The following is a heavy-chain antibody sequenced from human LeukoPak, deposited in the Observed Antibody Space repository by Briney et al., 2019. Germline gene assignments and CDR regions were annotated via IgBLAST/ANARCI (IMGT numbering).Heavy chain of an antibody. Sequence: GASVKVSCKASGGTFSSYAISWVRQAPGQGLEWMGRIIPIFGTANYAQKFQGRVTITTDESTSTAYMELSSLRSEDTAVYYCARYNYDFWSRYRIYYFDYWGQGTLVTVSS. D-gene: IGHD3-3*01. V-gene: IGHV1-69*05. J-gene: IGHJ4*02. CDR1: GGTFSSYA. CDR3: ARYNYDFWSRYRIYYFDY. CDR2: IIPIFGTA.